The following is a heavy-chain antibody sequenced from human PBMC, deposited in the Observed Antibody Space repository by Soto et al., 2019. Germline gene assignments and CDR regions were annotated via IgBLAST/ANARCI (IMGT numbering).Heavy chain of an antibody. J-gene: IGHJ4*02. D-gene: IGHD3-9*01. CDR1: GFTFSTFD. V-gene: IGHV3-23*01. Sequence: EVQLLESGGGLVQPGGSLRLSCAASGFTFSTFDMSWVRQAPGKGLEWVSAILGSTGNTYYADSVKGRFTISKDNSENTLFLHMNSLRLEDTALYYCTKGAWLDYWGQGMLVTVSS. CDR3: TKGAWLDY. CDR2: ILGSTGNT.